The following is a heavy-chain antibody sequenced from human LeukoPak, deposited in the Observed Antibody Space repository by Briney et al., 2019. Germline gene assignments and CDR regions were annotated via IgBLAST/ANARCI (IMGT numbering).Heavy chain of an antibody. Sequence: GGSLRLSCAASGFTFNNYAMSWVRQAPGKGLEWVSAITGSGGSRYYADSVTGRFTVSRDNSKNTLYLQINSLRAEDTAVYYCAKDRTNSGWYGRYYFDYWGQGTLVTVSS. J-gene: IGHJ4*02. CDR1: GFTFNNYA. CDR3: AKDRTNSGWYGRYYFDY. V-gene: IGHV3-23*01. CDR2: ITGSGGSR. D-gene: IGHD6-19*01.